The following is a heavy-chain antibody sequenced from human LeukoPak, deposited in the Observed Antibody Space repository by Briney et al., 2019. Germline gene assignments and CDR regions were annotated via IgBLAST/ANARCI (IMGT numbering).Heavy chain of an antibody. CDR1: GFTFRDYW. CDR2: FSGRGGST. Sequence: GSLRLSCAASGFTFRDYWMSWVHQAPGKGLEWVSAFSGRGGSTYYADSVMGRFNISRDNSKNTLYLQMNRLRAEDTAVYYCAKDANLNRWLQLDYYYYIDVWGKGTTVTVSS. CDR3: AKDANLNRWLQLDYYYYIDV. D-gene: IGHD5-24*01. V-gene: IGHV3-23*01. J-gene: IGHJ6*03.